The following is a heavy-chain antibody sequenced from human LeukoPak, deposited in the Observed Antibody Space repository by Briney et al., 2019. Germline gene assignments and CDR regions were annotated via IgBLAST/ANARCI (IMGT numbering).Heavy chain of an antibody. Sequence: GESLKISCKASGYSFSNYWIGWVRQMPGKGLEWMGIIYPGDSDTRYSSSFQGQVTISADKSISTAYLQWSSLKASDTAMYYCARPSNSGYDYWGQGALVTVSS. CDR3: ARPSNSGYDY. V-gene: IGHV5-51*01. CDR1: GYSFSNYW. D-gene: IGHD5-12*01. J-gene: IGHJ4*02. CDR2: IYPGDSDT.